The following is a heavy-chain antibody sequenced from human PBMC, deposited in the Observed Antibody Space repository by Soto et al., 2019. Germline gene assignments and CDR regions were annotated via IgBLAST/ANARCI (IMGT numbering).Heavy chain of an antibody. CDR2: LYWDDDK. V-gene: IGHV2-5*04. CDR1: GFSLSTSGVG. Sequence: QITLKESGPTLVKPTQTLTLTCTFSGFSLSTSGVGVGWIRQPPGKALEWLALLYWDDDKRYSPSLKSRLTITKDTSKNQLVLTMSNMDPVDTGTDYCVSASFPNWFDPWGQGILVIVSS. D-gene: IGHD3-10*01. CDR3: VSASFPNWFDP. J-gene: IGHJ5*02.